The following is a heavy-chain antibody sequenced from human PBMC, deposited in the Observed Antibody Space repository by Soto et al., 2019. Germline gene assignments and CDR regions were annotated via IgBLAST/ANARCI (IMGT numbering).Heavy chain of an antibody. CDR3: AKDWGIAAAGTHDYYYYGMDV. CDR1: GYTFTSYG. D-gene: IGHD6-13*01. J-gene: IGHJ6*02. CDR2: ISYDGSNK. V-gene: IGHV3-30*18. Sequence: SCKVSGYTFTSYGMHWVRQAPGKGLEWVAVISYDGSNKYYADSVKGRFTISRDNSKNTLYLQMNSLRAEDTAVYYCAKDWGIAAAGTHDYYYYGMDVWGQGTTVTVSS.